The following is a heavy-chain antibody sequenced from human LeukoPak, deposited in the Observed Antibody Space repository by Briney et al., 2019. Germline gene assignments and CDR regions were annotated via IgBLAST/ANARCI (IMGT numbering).Heavy chain of an antibody. Sequence: SETLSLTCTVSGGSISSYYWSWIRQPPGKGLEWIGYIYYSGSTNYNPSLKSRVTISVDTSKNQFSLKLSSVTAADTAVYYCARSKVRGVMGGYWGQGTLVTVSS. CDR2: IYYSGST. D-gene: IGHD3-10*01. V-gene: IGHV4-59*08. CDR1: GGSISSYY. CDR3: ARSKVRGVMGGY. J-gene: IGHJ4*02.